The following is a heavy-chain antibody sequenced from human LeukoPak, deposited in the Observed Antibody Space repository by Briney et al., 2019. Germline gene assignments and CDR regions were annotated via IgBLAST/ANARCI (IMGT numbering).Heavy chain of an antibody. V-gene: IGHV1-2*02. D-gene: IGHD2-2*01. J-gene: IGHJ6*03. CDR1: GYTFTGYY. CDR2: INPNSGGT. CDR3: ARGFVVVPAPPNYRDV. Sequence: GASVKVSRKASGYTFTGYYMHWVRQAPGQGLEWMGWINPNSGGTNYAQKFQGRVTMTRDTSISTAYMELSRLRSDDTAVYYCARGFVVVPAPPNYRDVWGKGTTAPVPS.